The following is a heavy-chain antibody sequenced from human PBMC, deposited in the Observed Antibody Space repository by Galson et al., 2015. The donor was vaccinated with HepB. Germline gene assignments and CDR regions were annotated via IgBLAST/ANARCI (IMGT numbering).Heavy chain of an antibody. Sequence: SSYAISWVRQAPGQGLEWLGRTYYRSKWYNDYAVSMRSRVTINPDTSKNQFSLHLNSVTPEDTAVYYCARGEMVEWGQGTLVTVSS. V-gene: IGHV6-1*01. CDR1: SSYA. CDR2: TYYRSKWYN. CDR3: ARGEMVE. D-gene: IGHD5-24*01. J-gene: IGHJ4*02.